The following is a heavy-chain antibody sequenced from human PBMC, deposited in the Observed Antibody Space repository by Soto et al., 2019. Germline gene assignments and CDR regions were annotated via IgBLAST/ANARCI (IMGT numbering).Heavy chain of an antibody. J-gene: IGHJ1*01. V-gene: IGHV2-5*02. CDR3: PHGYYDILTGYPN. D-gene: IGHD3-9*01. Sequence: SGATLVNPTQTLTLTCTLSGFSLTASGLDVGWIRHPPGKALELLARIYWGDHKRYSPSMKSRLTITKDTSKNQVVLTMTNMDPVDTAPYYCPHGYYDILTGYPNWGQ. CDR1: GFSLTASGLD. CDR2: IYWGDHK.